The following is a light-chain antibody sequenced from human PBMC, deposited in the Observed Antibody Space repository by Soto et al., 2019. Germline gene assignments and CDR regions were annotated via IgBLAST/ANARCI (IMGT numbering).Light chain of an antibody. CDR1: SSNIGSNY. Sequence: QSVLTQPPSASGTPGQRVTISCSGSSSNIGSNYVYWYQQLPGTAPKLLIYRNNQRPSGVPDRFSGSKSGTSASLAISGLRSEDEAEYYCAAWDDSLSGREVFGGGTKVTVL. V-gene: IGLV1-47*01. CDR2: RNN. J-gene: IGLJ2*01. CDR3: AAWDDSLSGREV.